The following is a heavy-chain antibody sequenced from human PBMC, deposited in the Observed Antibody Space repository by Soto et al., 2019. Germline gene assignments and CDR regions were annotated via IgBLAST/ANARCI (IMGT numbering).Heavy chain of an antibody. Sequence: GGSLRLSCAASGFTFSRNAMSWVRQAPGKGLEWVSVMSGSGGSTYYADSVTGRFTISRDNSKNTLYLQMNSLRAEDTAVYYCAKGYREYSSSWFDYWGQGTLVTVSS. J-gene: IGHJ4*01. CDR2: MSGSGGST. V-gene: IGHV3-23*01. D-gene: IGHD6-13*01. CDR1: GFTFSRNA. CDR3: AKGYREYSSSWFDY.